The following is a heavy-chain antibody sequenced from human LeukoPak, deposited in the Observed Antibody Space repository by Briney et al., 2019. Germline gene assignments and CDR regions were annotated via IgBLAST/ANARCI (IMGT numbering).Heavy chain of an antibody. Sequence: GGSLRLSCAASGFTFSSYAMSWVRQAPGKGLEWVSAISGSGGSTYYADSVKGRFTISRDNSKNTLYLQMNSLRAEDTAVYYCAKGRDIVVVPAAIASDYWGQGTLVTVSS. CDR2: ISGSGGST. J-gene: IGHJ4*02. CDR1: GFTFSSYA. CDR3: AKGRDIVVVPAAIASDY. V-gene: IGHV3-23*01. D-gene: IGHD2-2*01.